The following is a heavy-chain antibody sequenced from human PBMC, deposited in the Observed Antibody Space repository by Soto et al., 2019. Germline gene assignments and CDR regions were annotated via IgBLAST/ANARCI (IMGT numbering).Heavy chain of an antibody. CDR1: GFTFSSYA. V-gene: IGHV3-23*01. CDR3: AKDYYYDSSGPGDDAFDI. D-gene: IGHD3-22*01. CDR2: ISGSGGST. Sequence: GGSLRLSCAASGFTFSSYAMSWVRQAPGKGLEWVSAISGSGGSTYYADSVRGRFTISRDNSKNTLYLQMNSLRAEDTAVYYCAKDYYYDSSGPGDDAFDIWGQGTMVTVSS. J-gene: IGHJ3*02.